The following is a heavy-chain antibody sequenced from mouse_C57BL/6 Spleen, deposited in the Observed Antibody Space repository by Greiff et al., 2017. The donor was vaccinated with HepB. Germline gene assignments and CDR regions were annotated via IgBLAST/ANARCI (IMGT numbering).Heavy chain of an antibody. D-gene: IGHD2-1*01. CDR2: ISNLAYSI. CDR1: GFTFSDYG. CDR3: ARHDLLYAMDY. J-gene: IGHJ4*01. V-gene: IGHV5-15*01. Sequence: DVMLVESGGGLVQPGGSLKLSCAASGFTFSDYGMAWVRQAPRKGPEWVAFISNLAYSIYYADTVTGRFTISRENAKNTLYLEMSSLRSEDTAMYYCARHDLLYAMDYWGQGTSVTVSS.